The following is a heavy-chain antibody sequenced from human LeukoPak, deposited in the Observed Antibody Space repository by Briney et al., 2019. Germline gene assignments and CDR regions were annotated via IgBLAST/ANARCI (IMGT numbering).Heavy chain of an antibody. Sequence: SVKVSCKASGFTFTGYYMHWVRQAPGQGLEWMGGIIPIFGTANYAQKFQGRVTITADESTSTAYMELSSLRSEDTAVYYCARDPSPYYYGSGSSRAFDIWGQGTMVTVSS. CDR1: GFTFTGYY. CDR3: ARDPSPYYYGSGSSRAFDI. V-gene: IGHV1-69*13. CDR2: IIPIFGTA. J-gene: IGHJ3*02. D-gene: IGHD3-10*01.